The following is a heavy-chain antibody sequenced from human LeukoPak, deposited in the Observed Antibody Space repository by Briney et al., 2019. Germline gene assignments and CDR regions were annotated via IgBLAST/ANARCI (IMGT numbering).Heavy chain of an antibody. CDR1: GFTFSSYA. D-gene: IGHD6-6*01. V-gene: IGHV3-23*01. CDR3: AKCPRSSSSGWFDP. J-gene: IGHJ5*02. Sequence: PGGSLTLSCAASGFTFSSYAMRWLPQARGKGLEWVSAISGSGGSTYYSDSVEGRFTISRDNSKNTLYLQMNRQRTEDTAVEYCAKCPRSSSSGWFDPWGQGTLVTVSS. CDR2: ISGSGGST.